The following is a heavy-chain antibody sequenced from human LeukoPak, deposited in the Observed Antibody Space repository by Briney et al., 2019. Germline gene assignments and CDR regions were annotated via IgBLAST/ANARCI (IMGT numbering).Heavy chain of an antibody. V-gene: IGHV1-18*01. CDR2: ISAYNGNT. CDR3: ARDYDSSGYYYSGLDP. J-gene: IGHJ5*02. Sequence: ASVEVSCKASGYTFTSYGISWVRQAPGQGREWMGWISAYNGNTNYAQKLQGRVTMTTDTSTSTAYMELRSLRSDDTAVYYCARDYDSSGYYYSGLDPWGQGTLVTVSS. D-gene: IGHD3-22*01. CDR1: GYTFTSYG.